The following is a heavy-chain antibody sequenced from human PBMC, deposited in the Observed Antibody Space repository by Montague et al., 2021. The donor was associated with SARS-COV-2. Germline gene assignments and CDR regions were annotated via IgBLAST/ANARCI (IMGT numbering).Heavy chain of an antibody. CDR1: GGSVINDY. CDR2: VYQRLTA. V-gene: IGHV4-34*05. J-gene: IGHJ3*01. Sequence: SETLSLTCAVSGGSVINDYWRWTREHMSERQAPMWVVYQRLTAINNPSVNSSVTISQATSKNQFYLRLNSVTAADTAVYYCATGRRAVVVPGAVPAGRAFDVWGQGTMVTVSS. CDR3: ATGRRAVVVPGAVPAGRAFDV. D-gene: IGHD2-2*01.